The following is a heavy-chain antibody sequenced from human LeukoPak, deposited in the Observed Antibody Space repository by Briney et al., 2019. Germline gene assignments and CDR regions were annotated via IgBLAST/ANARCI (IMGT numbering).Heavy chain of an antibody. CDR1: GYSISSGYY. CDR3: ARDPDDYGDYEG. V-gene: IGHV4-38-2*02. CDR2: IYHSGST. D-gene: IGHD4-17*01. Sequence: SETLSLTCAVSGYSISSGYYWGWIRQPPGKGLEWIGSIYHSGSTYYNPSLKSRVTISVDTSKNQFSLKLSSVTAADTAVYYCARDPDDYGDYEGWAQGTLVTVSS. J-gene: IGHJ4*02.